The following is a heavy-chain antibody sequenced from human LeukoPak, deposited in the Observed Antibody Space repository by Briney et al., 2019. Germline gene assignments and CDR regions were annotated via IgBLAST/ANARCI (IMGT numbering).Heavy chain of an antibody. CDR3: ARGLRAYYFDGSGHFDY. D-gene: IGHD3-22*01. J-gene: IGHJ4*02. Sequence: SETLSLTCTVSGGSISSYYWSWIRQPPGKGLEWIGYISYSGSTNYNPSIKSRVTMSLDTSKNQFSLKLSSVTAADTAVYYCARGLRAYYFDGSGHFDYWGQGTLITVSS. CDR1: GGSISSYY. CDR2: ISYSGST. V-gene: IGHV4-59*01.